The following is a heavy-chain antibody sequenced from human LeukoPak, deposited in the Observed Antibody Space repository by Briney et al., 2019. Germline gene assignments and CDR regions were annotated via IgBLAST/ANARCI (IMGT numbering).Heavy chain of an antibody. CDR3: ARELYQLKAFDI. J-gene: IGHJ3*02. D-gene: IGHD2-2*01. CDR2: IYSGGST. CDR1: GFTPSNCA. V-gene: IGHV3-53*01. Sequence: PGGSLRLSCAGSGFTPSNCAMSWVRQAPGKGLEWVSVIYSGGSTYYADSVKGRFTISRDNSKNTLYLQMNSLRAEDTAVYYCARELYQLKAFDIWGQGTMVTVSS.